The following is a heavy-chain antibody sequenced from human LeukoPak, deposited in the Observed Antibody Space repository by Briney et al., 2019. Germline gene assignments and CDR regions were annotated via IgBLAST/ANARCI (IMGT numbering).Heavy chain of an antibody. J-gene: IGHJ4*02. CDR3: ARHVVTPGELDY. V-gene: IGHV3-23*01. Sequence: GGSLRLSCAASGFTFSSYAMSWVRQAPGKGMEWVSAISGSGGSTYYADSVKGRFTISRDNSKNTLYLQMNSLRAEDTAVYYCARHVVTPGELDYWGQGTLVTVSS. CDR2: ISGSGGST. CDR1: GFTFSSYA. D-gene: IGHD4-23*01.